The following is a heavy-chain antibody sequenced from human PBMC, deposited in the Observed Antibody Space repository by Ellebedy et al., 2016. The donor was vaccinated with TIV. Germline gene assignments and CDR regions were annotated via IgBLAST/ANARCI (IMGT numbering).Heavy chain of an antibody. V-gene: IGHV3-23*01. D-gene: IGHD6-19*01. Sequence: GESLKISCAASGFTFSSYWMSWVRQAPGRGLEWVASINNGGNIYYSNSAKGRFTLSRDASKTTLYLQMTGLSAEDSARYYCAKDHGRRGWPAFDFWGQGTLVAVSS. J-gene: IGHJ4*02. CDR3: AKDHGRRGWPAFDF. CDR1: GFTFSSYW. CDR2: INNGGNI.